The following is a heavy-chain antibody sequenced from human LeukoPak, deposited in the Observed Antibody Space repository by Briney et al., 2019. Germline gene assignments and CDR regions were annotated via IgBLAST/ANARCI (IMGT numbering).Heavy chain of an antibody. V-gene: IGHV6-1*01. CDR3: ARRGDGNYYYDY. Sequence: SQTLALTCAISGDSVSNSIATWDWIRQSPSGGLEWLGRTYFMSRWIHDYADSVKSRIVIDADTSKNRFSLLLKSVRPDDTAVYYCARRGDGNYYYDYWGQGTLVTVSS. CDR2: TYFMSRWIH. J-gene: IGHJ4*02. D-gene: IGHD3-16*01. CDR1: GDSVSNSIAT.